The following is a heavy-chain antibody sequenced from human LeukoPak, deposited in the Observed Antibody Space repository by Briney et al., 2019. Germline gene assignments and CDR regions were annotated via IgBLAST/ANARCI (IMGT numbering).Heavy chain of an antibody. CDR2: IIPIFGTA. CDR3: ARSLFKDSSGCWVLGY. CDR1: GGTFSSYA. D-gene: IGHD6-19*01. J-gene: IGHJ4*02. Sequence: GASVKVSCKASGGTFSSYAISWVRQAPGQGLEWMGGIIPIFGTANYAQKFQGRVTITADESTSTAYMELGSLRSEDTAVYYCARSLFKDSSGCWVLGYWGQGTLVTVSS. V-gene: IGHV1-69*13.